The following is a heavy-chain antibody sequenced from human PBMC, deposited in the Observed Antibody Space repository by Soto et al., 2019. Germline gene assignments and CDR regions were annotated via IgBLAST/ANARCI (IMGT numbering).Heavy chain of an antibody. V-gene: IGHV3-23*01. J-gene: IGHJ4*02. CDR2: ITSSGGGT. CDR1: GFTFSAYV. D-gene: IGHD6-13*01. Sequence: EVEVLESGGGLVQPGGSLRLSCAASGFTFSAYVMSWVRQAPGKGLEWVSSITSSGGGTYYADSVKGRFTVSRDNSKNKVYLQMNSLRDEDTAVYYCAKLTAAWGQGTLVTVSS. CDR3: AKLTAA.